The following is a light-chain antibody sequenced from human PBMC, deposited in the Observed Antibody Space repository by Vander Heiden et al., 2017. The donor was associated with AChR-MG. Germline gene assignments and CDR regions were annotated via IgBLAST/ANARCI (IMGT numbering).Light chain of an antibody. J-gene: IGLJ3*02. CDR2: DDS. V-gene: IGLV3-21*02. CDR1: NIGRKT. Sequence: SYVLTQPPSVSVAPGETARITCGGNNIGRKTGHWYQQKPGQALVRVVDDDSDRPSGIPDRFSGYNSGNKATRKISRVEAGDEADEYGKVWDSSTDLLVFGGGTKLTVL. CDR3: KVWDSSTDLLV.